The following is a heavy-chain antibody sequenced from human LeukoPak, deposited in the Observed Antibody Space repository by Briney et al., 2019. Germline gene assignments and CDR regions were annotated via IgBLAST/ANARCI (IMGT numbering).Heavy chain of an antibody. J-gene: IGHJ4*02. D-gene: IGHD2-8*02. V-gene: IGHV4-31*03. Sequence: PSETLSLTCTVSGDSISNGVKYWSWIRQHPGRGLEWIGYIYHSGRSYYNPSPKSRITMSVDTSKNQFSLNLSSVTAADTAVYYCARDQVECTGGTCQSRVGFDFWGQGTLVTVSS. CDR1: GDSISNGVKY. CDR3: ARDQVECTGGTCQSRVGFDF. CDR2: IYHSGRS.